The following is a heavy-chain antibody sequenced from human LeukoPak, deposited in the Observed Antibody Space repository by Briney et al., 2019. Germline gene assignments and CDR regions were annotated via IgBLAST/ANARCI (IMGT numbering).Heavy chain of an antibody. CDR2: IYSGGST. J-gene: IGHJ4*02. CDR1: GFTVSSNY. CDR3: AAAEYSSSFDY. Sequence: GGSLRLSCAASGFTVSSNYMGWVRQAPGKGLEWVSVIYSGGSTYYADSVKGRFTISRDNSKNTLYLQMNSLRAEDTAVYYCAAAEYSSSFDYWGQGTLVTVSS. V-gene: IGHV3-53*01. D-gene: IGHD6-6*01.